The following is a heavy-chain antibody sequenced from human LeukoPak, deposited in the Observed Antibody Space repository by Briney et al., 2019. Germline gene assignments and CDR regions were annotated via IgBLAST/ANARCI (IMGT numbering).Heavy chain of an antibody. J-gene: IGHJ3*02. Sequence: GGSLRLSCAASGFTFSSHWMTWVRQAPGKGLEWVAHINQDGSERYYVDSVKSRFTISRDNAKNSLYLQMNSLRAEDTAVYYCARDSEYSSSFAFDIWGQGTMVTVSS. CDR1: GFTFSSHW. V-gene: IGHV3-7*01. D-gene: IGHD6-13*01. CDR3: ARDSEYSSSFAFDI. CDR2: INQDGSER.